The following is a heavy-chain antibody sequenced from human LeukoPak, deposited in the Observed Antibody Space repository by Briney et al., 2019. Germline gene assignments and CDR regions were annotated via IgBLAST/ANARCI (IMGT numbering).Heavy chain of an antibody. V-gene: IGHV4-61*05. CDR2: VYYTGST. Sequence: PSETLSLTCTVSGGSISSSSYYWGWIRQPPGKGLEWIGFVYYTGSTNYNPSLKSRLTISTDTSKNQISLTLNSVTAADTAVYYCARQRGSAGAFDLWGQGTMVTVSS. CDR1: GGSISSSSYY. J-gene: IGHJ3*01. D-gene: IGHD3-10*01. CDR3: ARQRGSAGAFDL.